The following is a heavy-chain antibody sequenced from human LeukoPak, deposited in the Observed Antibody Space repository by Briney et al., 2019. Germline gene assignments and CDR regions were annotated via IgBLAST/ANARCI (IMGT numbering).Heavy chain of an antibody. CDR1: GYTFTSYG. CDR3: ARDALTIVVVPAADAFDI. D-gene: IGHD2-2*01. J-gene: IGHJ3*02. Sequence: ASVKVSCKASGYTFTSYGISWVRQAPGQGLEWMGWISAYNGNTNYAQKLQGRVTMTTDTSTSTAYMELRSLRSDDTAVYYCARDALTIVVVPAADAFDIWGQGTMVTVSS. V-gene: IGHV1-18*01. CDR2: ISAYNGNT.